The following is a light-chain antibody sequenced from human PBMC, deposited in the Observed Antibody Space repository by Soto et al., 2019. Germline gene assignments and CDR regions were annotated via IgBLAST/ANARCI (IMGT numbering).Light chain of an antibody. J-gene: IGLJ1*01. Sequence: QSVLTQPASVSGSPGQSITISCTGTSSDVGGHNYVSWYQQHPGKAPKLMIYEVSNRPSGVSNRFSGSKSGNTASLTISGLQPEDEADYYCSSYTSTSTYVFGTGTKV. CDR3: SSYTSTSTYV. CDR1: SSDVGGHNY. CDR2: EVS. V-gene: IGLV2-14*01.